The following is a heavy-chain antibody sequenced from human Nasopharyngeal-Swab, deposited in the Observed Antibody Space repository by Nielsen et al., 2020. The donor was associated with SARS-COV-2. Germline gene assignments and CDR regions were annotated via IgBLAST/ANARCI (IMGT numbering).Heavy chain of an antibody. Sequence: ASVKVSCKASGYTFTSYYMHWVRQAPGQGLEWMGIINPSGGSTSYAQKFQGRVTMTRDTSTSTVYMELSSLRSEDTAVYYCARDLTLTYYDILTGYRTPDYYMDVWGKGTTVTVSS. D-gene: IGHD3-9*01. V-gene: IGHV1-46*01. CDR3: ARDLTLTYYDILTGYRTPDYYMDV. CDR1: GYTFTSYY. J-gene: IGHJ6*03. CDR2: INPSGGST.